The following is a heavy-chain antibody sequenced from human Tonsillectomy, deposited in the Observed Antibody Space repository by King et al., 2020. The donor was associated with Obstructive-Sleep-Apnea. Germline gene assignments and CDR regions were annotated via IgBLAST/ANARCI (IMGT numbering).Heavy chain of an antibody. Sequence: QLQESGPGLVKPSETLSLTCTVSGGSISSSSYYWGWIRQPPGKGLEWIGSIDYSGSTYYNPSLKGRVTISVDTSKNQFSLKLSYVTAADTAVYYCARLSGYNYDYWGQGTLVTVSS. J-gene: IGHJ4*02. V-gene: IGHV4-39*01. CDR3: ARLSGYNYDY. CDR2: IDYSGST. D-gene: IGHD5-24*01. CDR1: GGSISSSSYY.